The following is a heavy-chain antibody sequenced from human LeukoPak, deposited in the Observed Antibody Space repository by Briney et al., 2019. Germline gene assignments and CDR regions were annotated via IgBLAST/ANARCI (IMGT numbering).Heavy chain of an antibody. D-gene: IGHD4-23*01. Sequence: ASVKVSCKASGYTFTSYYIHWVRQAPGQGVEGMGIINPSGGSTSYAQEFQGRVTMTRDTATSTVYMELSSLRSEDTAVYYCASGMVVTPDEPIFYYYYYMDVWGKGTTVTVSS. CDR2: INPSGGST. CDR3: ASGMVVTPDEPIFYYYYYMDV. V-gene: IGHV1-46*01. J-gene: IGHJ6*03. CDR1: GYTFTSYY.